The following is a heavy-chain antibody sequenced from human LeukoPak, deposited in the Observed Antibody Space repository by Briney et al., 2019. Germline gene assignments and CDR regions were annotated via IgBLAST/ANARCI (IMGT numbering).Heavy chain of an antibody. CDR1: GFTFSSYG. J-gene: IGHJ6*02. V-gene: IGHV3-30*18. D-gene: IGHD3-9*01. Sequence: GRSLRLSCAASGFTFSSYGMHWVRQAPGKGLEWVAVISYDGSNKYYADSVKGRFTISRDNSKNTLYLQMNSLRAEDTAVYYCANVPTLYDISMDVWGQGTTVTVSS. CDR2: ISYDGSNK. CDR3: ANVPTLYDISMDV.